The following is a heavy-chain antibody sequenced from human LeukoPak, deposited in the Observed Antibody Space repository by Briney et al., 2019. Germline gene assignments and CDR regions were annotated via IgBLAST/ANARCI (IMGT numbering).Heavy chain of an antibody. Sequence: GGSLRLSCAASGFTFSSYSMNWVRQAPGKGLEWVSSISSSSSYIYYADSVKGRFTISRDNAKNSLYLQTNSLRAEDTAVYYCARGVVGATRAADYWGQGTLVTVSS. CDR1: GFTFSSYS. J-gene: IGHJ4*02. V-gene: IGHV3-21*01. CDR2: ISSSSSYI. D-gene: IGHD1-26*01. CDR3: ARGVVGATRAADY.